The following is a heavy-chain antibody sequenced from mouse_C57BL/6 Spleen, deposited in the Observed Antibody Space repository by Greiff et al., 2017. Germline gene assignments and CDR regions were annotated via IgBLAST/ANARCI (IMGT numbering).Heavy chain of an antibody. CDR2: IHPNSGST. J-gene: IGHJ3*01. Sequence: QVQLQQPGAELVKPGASVKLSCKASGYTFTSYWMHWVKQRPGQGLEWIGMIHPNSGSTNYNEKFKSKATLTVDKSSSTAYMQLSSLTSEDSAVYYCARWAGYDEGAWFAYWGQGTLVTVSA. D-gene: IGHD2-2*01. CDR1: GYTFTSYW. CDR3: ARWAGYDEGAWFAY. V-gene: IGHV1-64*01.